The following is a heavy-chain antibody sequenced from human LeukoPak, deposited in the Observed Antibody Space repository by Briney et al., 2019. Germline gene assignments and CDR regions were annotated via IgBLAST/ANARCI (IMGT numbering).Heavy chain of an antibody. CDR2: ISGSGGST. J-gene: IGHJ4*02. CDR3: AKRGVVIRVILVGFHKEAYYFDS. V-gene: IGHV3-23*01. Sequence: GGSLRLSCAVSGITLSNYGMSWLRQAPGKGLEWVAGISGSGGSTNYEDSVKGRFTISRDNPKNTLYLQMNSLRPEDTAVYFCAKRGVVIRVILVGFHKEAYYFDSWGQGALVTVSS. CDR1: GITLSNYG. D-gene: IGHD3-22*01.